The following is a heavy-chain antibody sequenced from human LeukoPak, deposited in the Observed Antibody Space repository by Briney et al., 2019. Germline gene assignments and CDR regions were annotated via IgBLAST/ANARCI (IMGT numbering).Heavy chain of an antibody. J-gene: IGHJ4*02. CDR3: ARATDGDYRGEYYFDY. V-gene: IGHV4-31*03. Sequence: SETLSLTCTVSGGSISSGGYYWSWIRQHPGKGLEWIGYIYYGGSTYYNPSLKSRVTISVDTSKNQFSLKLSSVTAADTAVYYCARATDGDYRGEYYFDYWGQGTLVTVSS. CDR2: IYYGGST. CDR1: GGSISSGGYY. D-gene: IGHD4-17*01.